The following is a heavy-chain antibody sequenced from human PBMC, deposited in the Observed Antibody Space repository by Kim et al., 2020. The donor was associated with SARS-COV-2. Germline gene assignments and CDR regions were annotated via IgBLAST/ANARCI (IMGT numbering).Heavy chain of an antibody. J-gene: IGHJ2*01. CDR1: GGSFSGYY. Sequence: SETLSLTCAVYGGSFSGYYWSWIRQPPGKGLEWIGEINHSGSTNYNPSLKSRVTISVDTSKNQFSLKLSSVTAADTAVYYCARAPGPDIVVVVAATPPNWYFDLWGRGTLVTVSS. CDR2: INHSGST. D-gene: IGHD2-15*01. CDR3: ARAPGPDIVVVVAATPPNWYFDL. V-gene: IGHV4-34*01.